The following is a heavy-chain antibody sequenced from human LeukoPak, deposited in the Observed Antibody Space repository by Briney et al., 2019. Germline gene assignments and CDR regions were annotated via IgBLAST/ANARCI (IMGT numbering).Heavy chain of an antibody. D-gene: IGHD3-16*01. CDR1: GFSFSNYA. V-gene: IGHV3-23*01. J-gene: IGHJ4*02. CDR3: AKGLKPAMTSRSNYFDY. Sequence: GGSLRLSCAASGFSFSNYAMNWVRQAPGKGLEWVSTITGSGGSTHYADSVKGRFTISRDNSKNTLYLQMNSLRADDTAVYYCAKGLKPAMTSRSNYFDYWGQGALVTVSS. CDR2: ITGSGGST.